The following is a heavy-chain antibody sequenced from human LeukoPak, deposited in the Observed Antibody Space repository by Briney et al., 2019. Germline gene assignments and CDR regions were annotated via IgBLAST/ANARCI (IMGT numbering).Heavy chain of an antibody. Sequence: GGSLRLSCTASGFTFSSQELAWARQAPGKGLEWVSSISAVDTYINYADSVKGRFTISRDDPKNTLYLQMNSLRAEDTAVYYCAKHYVRGLAVANTDYWGQGTLVTVSS. CDR3: AKHYVRGLAVANTDY. D-gene: IGHD6-19*01. CDR2: ISAVDTYI. V-gene: IGHV3-23*01. J-gene: IGHJ4*02. CDR1: GFTFSSQE.